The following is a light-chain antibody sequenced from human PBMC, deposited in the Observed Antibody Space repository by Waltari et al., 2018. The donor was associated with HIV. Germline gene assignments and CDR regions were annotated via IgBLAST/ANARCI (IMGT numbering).Light chain of an antibody. Sequence: QSVLTQPPSASGTPGQSVTISCSGRSSNIGSTYVYWYQHFPGTTPKPLIYRDNSRPSGVPDRFSGSKSGTSASLAISGLRSEDEADYYCAAWDDSLSGWVFGGGTKLTVL. CDR2: RDN. V-gene: IGLV1-47*01. CDR1: SSNIGSTY. J-gene: IGLJ3*02. CDR3: AAWDDSLSGWV.